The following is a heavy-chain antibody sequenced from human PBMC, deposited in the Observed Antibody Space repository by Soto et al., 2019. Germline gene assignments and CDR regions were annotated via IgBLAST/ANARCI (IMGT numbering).Heavy chain of an antibody. J-gene: IGHJ4*02. CDR3: VRPNFGALTHFDF. CDR1: GYTFTDYW. Sequence: LKISCKTPGYTFTDYWIGWERQMPGKGLEWVGIIFPGDSDTRYNPSFEGQVTVSADESISNAYLQWNTLKASDTAMYYCVRPNFGALTHFDFWGQGTLVTVSS. V-gene: IGHV5-51*01. D-gene: IGHD3-16*01. CDR2: IFPGDSDT.